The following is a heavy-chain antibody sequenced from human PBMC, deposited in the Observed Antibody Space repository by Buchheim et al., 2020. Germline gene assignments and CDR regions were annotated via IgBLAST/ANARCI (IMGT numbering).Heavy chain of an antibody. CDR2: IYYSGST. V-gene: IGHV4-59*01. Sequence: QVQLQESGPGLVKPSETLSLTCTVSGGSISSYYWSWIRQPPGKGLEWIGYIYYSGSTNYSPSLKSRVTISVDTSKNQFSLKLSSVTAADTAVYYCASIVGATQYFDYWGQGTL. CDR1: GGSISSYY. CDR3: ASIVGATQYFDY. D-gene: IGHD1-26*01. J-gene: IGHJ4*02.